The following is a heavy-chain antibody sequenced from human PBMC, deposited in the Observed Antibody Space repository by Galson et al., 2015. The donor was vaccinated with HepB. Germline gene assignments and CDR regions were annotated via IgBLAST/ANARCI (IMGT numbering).Heavy chain of an antibody. J-gene: IGHJ4*02. CDR1: GGSFRGYY. CDR2: INHSGST. Sequence: ETLSLTCAVYGGSFRGYYWSWIRQPPGKGLEWIGEINHSGSTNYNPSLKSRVTISVDTSKNQFSLKLSSVTAADTAVYYCAVGGRWLQFPDYFDYWGQGTLVTVSS. V-gene: IGHV4-34*01. D-gene: IGHD5-24*01. CDR3: AVGGRWLQFPDYFDY.